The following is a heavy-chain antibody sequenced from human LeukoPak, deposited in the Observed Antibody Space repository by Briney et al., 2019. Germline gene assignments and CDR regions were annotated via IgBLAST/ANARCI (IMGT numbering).Heavy chain of an antibody. V-gene: IGHV4-30-2*01. J-gene: IGHJ5*02. CDR2: IYHSGST. D-gene: IGHD6-13*01. CDR3: ASTIAAAGTDWFDP. Sequence: SQTLSLTCAVSGGSISSGGYSWSWIRQPPGKGLEWIGYIYHSGSTYYNPSLKSRVTISVDRSKNQFSLKLSSVTAADTAVYYCASTIAAAGTDWFDPWDQGTLVTVSS. CDR1: GGSISSGGYS.